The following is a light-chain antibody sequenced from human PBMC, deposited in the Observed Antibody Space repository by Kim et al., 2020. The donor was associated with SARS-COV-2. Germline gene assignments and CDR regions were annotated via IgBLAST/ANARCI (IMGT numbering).Light chain of an antibody. V-gene: IGKV3-20*01. CDR2: GES. CDR1: RSVRTRY. Sequence: PGEHATLSCRDIRSVRTRYLAWYQQTPGQAPRLLIYGESSRATGIPDRISGSGSGTDFTLTISRLEPEDFAVYYCQQYGTSRGTFGQGTKVDIK. J-gene: IGKJ1*01. CDR3: QQYGTSRGT.